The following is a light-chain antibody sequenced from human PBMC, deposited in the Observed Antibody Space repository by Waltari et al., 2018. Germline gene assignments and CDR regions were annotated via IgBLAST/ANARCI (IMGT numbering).Light chain of an antibody. CDR1: SSDVGTYKR. V-gene: IGLV2-23*02. J-gene: IGLJ2*01. CDR2: AVS. CDR3: SSYAGSSKVV. Sequence: QSALTQPASVSGSPGQSITISCTGTSSDVGTYKRVAWYQQPPGKAPKLMIYAVSKRPSGVSDRFSGSKSGDMASLTISGLQPEDEAEYFCSSYAGSSKVVFGGGTKVTVL.